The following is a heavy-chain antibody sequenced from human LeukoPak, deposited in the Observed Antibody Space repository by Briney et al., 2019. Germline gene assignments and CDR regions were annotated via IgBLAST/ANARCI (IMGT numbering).Heavy chain of an antibody. D-gene: IGHD3-3*01. CDR3: ARGFYDFWSGSTIDY. CDR2: IYSGGST. J-gene: IGHJ4*02. V-gene: IGHV3-53*01. CDR1: GFIVSNNY. Sequence: GGSLRLSCAASGFIVSNNYMSWVRQAPGKGLEWVSVIYSGGSTYYADSVKGRFTISRDNFKNTLYLQMNSLRAEDTAVYCCARGFYDFWSGSTIDYWGQGTLVTVSS.